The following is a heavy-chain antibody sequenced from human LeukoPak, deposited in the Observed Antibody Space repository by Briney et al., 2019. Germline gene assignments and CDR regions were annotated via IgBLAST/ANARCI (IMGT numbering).Heavy chain of an antibody. CDR3: ARDIPFHSAY. V-gene: IGHV3-53*01. D-gene: IGHD2-2*02. CDR1: GFSVSTTY. CDR2: IYSGGTI. J-gene: IGHJ4*02. Sequence: PGGSLRLSCTASGFSVSTTYMSWVRQAPGKGLESVSVIYSGGTIYYADSVKGRFTISRDTPKSTLYLQMNSLRVEDTAVYYCARDIPFHSAYWGQGTLVTVSS.